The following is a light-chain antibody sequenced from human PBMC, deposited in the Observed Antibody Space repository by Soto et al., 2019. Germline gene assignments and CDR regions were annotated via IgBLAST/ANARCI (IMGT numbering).Light chain of an antibody. J-gene: IGKJ5*01. CDR1: QFVSSR. CDR2: GAS. CDR3: QQYGSSQIT. Sequence: EIVVTQSPATLSGSPGERVTLSCRASQFVSSRLAWYQQRPGQVPRLLIYGASSRATGIPDRFSGSGSGTDFTLTISRLEPEDFAVYYCQQYGSSQITFGQGTRLEIK. V-gene: IGKV3-20*01.